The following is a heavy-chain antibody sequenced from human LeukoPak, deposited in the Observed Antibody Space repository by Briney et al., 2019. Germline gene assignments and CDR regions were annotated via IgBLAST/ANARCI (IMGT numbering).Heavy chain of an antibody. Sequence: ASVKVSCKASGYTFTSYGISWVRQAPGQGLEWMGWISAYNGNTNYAQKLQGRVTMTTDTSTSTAYMELRSLRSDDTAVYYCARAILRYFDWTPPPLDYWGQGTLVTVSS. J-gene: IGHJ4*02. CDR2: ISAYNGNT. CDR3: ARAILRYFDWTPPPLDY. D-gene: IGHD3-9*01. V-gene: IGHV1-18*01. CDR1: GYTFTSYG.